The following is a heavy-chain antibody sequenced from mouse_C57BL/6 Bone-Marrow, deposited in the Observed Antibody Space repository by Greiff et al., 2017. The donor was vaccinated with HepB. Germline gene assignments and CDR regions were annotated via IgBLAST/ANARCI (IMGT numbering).Heavy chain of an antibody. Sequence: QVQLQQPGAELVMPGASVKLSRKASGYTFTSYWMHWVKQRPGQGLEWIGEIDPSDSYTNYNQKFKGKSTLTVDKSSSTAYMQLSSLTSEDSAVYYCARRGYYGNSWFAYWGQGTLVTVSA. J-gene: IGHJ3*01. V-gene: IGHV1-69*01. CDR1: GYTFTSYW. D-gene: IGHD2-1*01. CDR3: ARRGYYGNSWFAY. CDR2: IDPSDSYT.